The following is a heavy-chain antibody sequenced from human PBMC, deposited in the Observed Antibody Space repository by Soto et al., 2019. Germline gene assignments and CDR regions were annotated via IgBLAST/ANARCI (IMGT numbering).Heavy chain of an antibody. CDR2: INPNSGGT. CDR1: GYTFTGYY. CDR3: ARVKKPAYYYGMDV. J-gene: IGHJ6*02. V-gene: IGHV1-2*02. Sequence: ASVKVSCNASGYTFTGYYMHWVRQAPGQGLEWMGWINPNSGGTNYAQKFQGRVTMTRDTSISTAYMELSRLRSDGTAVYYCARVKKPAYYYGMDVWGQGTTVTVSS.